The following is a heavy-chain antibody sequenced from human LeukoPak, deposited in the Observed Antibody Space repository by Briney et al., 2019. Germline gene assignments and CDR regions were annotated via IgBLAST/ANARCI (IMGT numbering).Heavy chain of an antibody. Sequence: SETLSLTCTVSGDSINSNIYYWSWIRQPPGKGLEWIGYIYYSGSTNYNPSLKSRVTISVDTSKNQFSLKLSSVTAADTAVYYCARTKYGDYFDYWGQGTLVTVSS. D-gene: IGHD4-17*01. CDR2: IYYSGST. J-gene: IGHJ4*02. CDR3: ARTKYGDYFDY. CDR1: GDSINSNIYY. V-gene: IGHV4-61*01.